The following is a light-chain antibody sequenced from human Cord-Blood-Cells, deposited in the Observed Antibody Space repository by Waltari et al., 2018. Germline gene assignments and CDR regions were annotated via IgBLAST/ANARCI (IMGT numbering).Light chain of an antibody. V-gene: IGKV3-11*01. CDR2: DAS. Sequence: EIVLTQSPATLSLSHGARATLSCRASQSVSSYLAWYQQKPGQAPRLLIYDASNGATGIPARFSGSGSGTDFTLTISSLEPEDFAVYYCQQRSNWWTFGQGTKVEIK. CDR1: QSVSSY. J-gene: IGKJ1*01. CDR3: QQRSNWWT.